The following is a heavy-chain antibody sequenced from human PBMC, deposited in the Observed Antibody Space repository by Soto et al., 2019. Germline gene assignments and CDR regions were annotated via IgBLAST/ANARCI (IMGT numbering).Heavy chain of an antibody. CDR2: VSGSGSRT. CDR1: GFMFSSYV. D-gene: IGHD4-17*01. CDR3: AVLTTVTDAEY. Sequence: EVQLLESGGGLLQPGGSLRLSCAASGFMFSSYVMSWVRQAPGKGLEWVSGVSGSGSRTYYADSVKGRFSISRDNSRNTLYLQLNSLRAEDTAVYYCAVLTTVTDAEYWGQGTLVTVPS. V-gene: IGHV3-23*01. J-gene: IGHJ4*02.